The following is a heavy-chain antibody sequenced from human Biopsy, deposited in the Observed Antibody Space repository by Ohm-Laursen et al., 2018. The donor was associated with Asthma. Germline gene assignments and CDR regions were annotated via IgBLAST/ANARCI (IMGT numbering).Heavy chain of an antibody. CDR2: ISFDPLNK. V-gene: IGHV3-30*03. D-gene: IGHD6-13*01. J-gene: IGHJ6*02. CDR3: ARVPVAAAGPYYYGMDV. Sequence: SLRLSCSASGFTLSSYVMHWVRQAPGKGLDWVALISFDPLNKQYADWVRGRFTVSRDSSKNTLYLQMNSLKADDTAVYYCARVPVAAAGPYYYGMDVWGQGTTVTVSS. CDR1: GFTLSSYV.